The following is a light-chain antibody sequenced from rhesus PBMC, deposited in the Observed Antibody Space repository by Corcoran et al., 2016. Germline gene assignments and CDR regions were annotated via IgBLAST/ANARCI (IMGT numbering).Light chain of an antibody. CDR3: RQYSTWPLT. V-gene: IGKV3-42*03. Sequence: EIVMTQSPATLSLSSGERATLSCRASQSVSSNLAWYQQKLGQAPSLFIYGASSRATGIPDRFSGSGSWTDFTLTISSLEPGDFAVYYCRQYSTWPLTFGGGTKVEIK. CDR1: QSVSSN. J-gene: IGKJ4*01. CDR2: GAS.